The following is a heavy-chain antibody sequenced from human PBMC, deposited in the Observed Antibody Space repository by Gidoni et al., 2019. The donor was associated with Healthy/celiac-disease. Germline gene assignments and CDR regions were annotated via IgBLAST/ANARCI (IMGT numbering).Heavy chain of an antibody. CDR1: GGSISSGSYY. V-gene: IGHV4-61*02. Sequence: QVQLQESGPGLVKPSQTLSLTCTVPGGSISSGSYYWSWIRQPAGKGLEWIGRIYTSGSTNYNPSLKSRVTMSVDTSKNQFSLKLSSVTAADTAVYYCAREAKLVPKNWFDPWGQGTLVTVSS. CDR2: IYTSGST. D-gene: IGHD6-13*01. CDR3: AREAKLVPKNWFDP. J-gene: IGHJ5*02.